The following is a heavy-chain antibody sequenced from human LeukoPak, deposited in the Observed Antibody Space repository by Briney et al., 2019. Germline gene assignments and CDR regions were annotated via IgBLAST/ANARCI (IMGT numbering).Heavy chain of an antibody. D-gene: IGHD3-10*01. CDR3: ARVSTMVYYYYGMDV. Sequence: GGSLRLSCAASGFTFSSYAMSWVRQAPGKGLEWVAVIWYDGSNKYYADSVKGRFTISRDNSKNTLYLQMNSLRAEDTAVYYCARVSTMVYYYYGMDVWGQGTTVTVSS. CDR1: GFTFSSYA. V-gene: IGHV3-30*04. J-gene: IGHJ6*02. CDR2: IWYDGSNK.